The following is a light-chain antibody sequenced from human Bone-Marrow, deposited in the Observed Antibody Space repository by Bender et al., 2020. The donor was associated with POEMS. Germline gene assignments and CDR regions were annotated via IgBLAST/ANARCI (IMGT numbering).Light chain of an antibody. Sequence: QSALTQPASVSGSPGQSITISCTGTSSDIGGYNYVSWYQQHPGKAPKLIIYEVTKRPSGVSSRFSGSKSGNTASLTISGLQAEDEADYSCCSYAGTTSHVVFGGGTKLTVL. CDR1: SSDIGGYNY. CDR2: EVT. V-gene: IGLV2-23*02. CDR3: CSYAGTTSHVV. J-gene: IGLJ2*01.